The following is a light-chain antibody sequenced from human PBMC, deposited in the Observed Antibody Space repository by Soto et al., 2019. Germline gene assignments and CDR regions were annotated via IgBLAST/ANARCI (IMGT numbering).Light chain of an antibody. V-gene: IGKV3-15*01. Sequence: EIVMAQSPATLSVSPGERATLTCRASQSVSSNLAWYQQKPGQAPRLLIYGASTRATGIPARFSGSGSGTELTLTISSLQSEDFAVYYCQQYNSWPPWTFGQGTKVEIK. CDR1: QSVSSN. J-gene: IGKJ1*01. CDR2: GAS. CDR3: QQYNSWPPWT.